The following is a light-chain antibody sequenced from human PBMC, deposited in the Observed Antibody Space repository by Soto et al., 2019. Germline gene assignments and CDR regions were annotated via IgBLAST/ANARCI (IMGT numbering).Light chain of an antibody. CDR3: QQVKSYPRT. V-gene: IGKV1-9*01. Sequence: DIHLTQSPSSLSSSVGYRVTITCLASHAITNNLAWYQQKPWNPPKLLIYEESTLHSGVPSRFSGRKVGTQFILTIDSLQPEDFATYYCQQVKSYPRTFGGGTKVDIK. CDR2: EES. CDR1: HAITNN. J-gene: IGKJ4*01.